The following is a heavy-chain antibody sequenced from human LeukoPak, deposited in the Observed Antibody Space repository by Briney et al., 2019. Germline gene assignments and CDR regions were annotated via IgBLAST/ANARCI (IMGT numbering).Heavy chain of an antibody. D-gene: IGHD3-9*01. CDR2: IYYSDST. CDR1: GYSISSGYY. Sequence: SETLCLTCDVSGYSISSGYYWGWIRQPPGKGLEWIGNIYYSDSTYYNPSLRGRATISVDTSKNQFSLKLTSVTAADTAVYYCARHGPRGLRYFDWLLDYWGQGTLVTVSS. CDR3: ARHGPRGLRYFDWLLDY. J-gene: IGHJ4*02. V-gene: IGHV4-38-2*01.